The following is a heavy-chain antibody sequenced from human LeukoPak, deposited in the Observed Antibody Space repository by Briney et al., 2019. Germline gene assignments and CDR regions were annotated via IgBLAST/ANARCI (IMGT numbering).Heavy chain of an antibody. Sequence: GGSLRLACAASGFTFSSYWMSWVRQAPGKGLEWVANIKQDGSEKYYVDSVKGRFTISRDNAKNSLYLQMNSLRAEDTAVYYCARDQGTRIVVVPAYDYYYGMDVWGKGTTVTVSS. CDR3: ARDQGTRIVVVPAYDYYYGMDV. CDR2: IKQDGSEK. V-gene: IGHV3-7*03. J-gene: IGHJ6*04. CDR1: GFTFSSYW. D-gene: IGHD2-2*01.